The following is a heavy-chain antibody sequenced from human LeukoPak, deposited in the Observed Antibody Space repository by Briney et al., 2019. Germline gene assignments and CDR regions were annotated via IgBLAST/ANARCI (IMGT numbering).Heavy chain of an antibody. CDR2: ISAYNGNT. Sequence: ASVTVSCKASGYTFTSYGISWVRQAPGQGLEWMGWISAYNGNTNYAQKLQGRVTMTTDTSTSTAYMELRSLRSDDTAVYYCARGTSMTPVSRFDYWGQGTLVTVSS. D-gene: IGHD3/OR15-3a*01. CDR1: GYTFTSYG. J-gene: IGHJ4*02. CDR3: ARGTSMTPVSRFDY. V-gene: IGHV1-18*01.